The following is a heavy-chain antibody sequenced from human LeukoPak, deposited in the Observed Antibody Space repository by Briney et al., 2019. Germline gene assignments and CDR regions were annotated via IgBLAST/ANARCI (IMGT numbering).Heavy chain of an antibody. J-gene: IGHJ4*02. D-gene: IGHD2-2*01. CDR2: ISYDGSNK. V-gene: IGHV3-30*03. CDR3: ARDVPSHIVVVVSAMFDY. CDR1: GFTFSSYG. Sequence: GGSLRLSCAASGFTFSSYGMHWVRQAPAKGLEWVAIISYDGSNKYYADSVKGRFTISRDNSQNTLYLQMNSLRAEDTALYYCARDVPSHIVVVVSAMFDYWGQGILVTVSS.